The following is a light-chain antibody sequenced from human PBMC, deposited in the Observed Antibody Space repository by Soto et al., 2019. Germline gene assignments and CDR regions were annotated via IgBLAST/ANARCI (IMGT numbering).Light chain of an antibody. J-gene: IGLJ3*02. V-gene: IGLV1-47*01. CDR2: QND. CDR3: AGWDERLRGV. CDR1: TSNIGTNY. Sequence: QSVLTQPPSVSGTPGQAVVISCSGGTSNIGTNYVYWFQQFPGTSPKLLIYQNDQRPSGVPERFSGSKSGTSASLAINGLRPEDEADYYCAGWDERLRGVFGGATQLTVL.